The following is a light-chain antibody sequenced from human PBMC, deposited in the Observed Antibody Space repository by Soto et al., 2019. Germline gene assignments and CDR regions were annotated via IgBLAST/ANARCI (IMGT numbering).Light chain of an antibody. CDR2: GAS. CDR3: QQYNNWPPWT. CDR1: QSVSTN. J-gene: IGKJ1*01. V-gene: IGKV3-15*01. Sequence: IVMTQSPATLSVSPGERATLSCRASQSVSTNLAWYQHKPGQAPRLLIHGASTRATGIPARFSGSGSGTEFTLTIINLQSEDFAVYYCQQYNNWPPWTFGQGTKVEIK.